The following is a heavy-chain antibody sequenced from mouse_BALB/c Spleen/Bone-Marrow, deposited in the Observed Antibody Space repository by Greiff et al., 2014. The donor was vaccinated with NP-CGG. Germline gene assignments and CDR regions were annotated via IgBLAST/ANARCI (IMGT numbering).Heavy chain of an antibody. J-gene: IGHJ3*01. Sequence: EVQLQQSGAELVRSGASVKLSCTASGFNIKDYYMHWVKQRPEQGLEWIGWIDPENGDTEYAPKFQGKATMTADTSSNTAYLQRSTLEASDAAYYSCKAYCSFAYWGQGTLVTVSA. CDR2: IDPENGDT. CDR3: KAYCSFAY. CDR1: GFNIKDYY. V-gene: IGHV14-4*02.